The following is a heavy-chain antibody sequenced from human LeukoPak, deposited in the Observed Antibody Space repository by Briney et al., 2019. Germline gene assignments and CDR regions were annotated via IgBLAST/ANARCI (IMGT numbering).Heavy chain of an antibody. CDR3: AGSGGVVPFDY. CDR1: GFTFSSYA. V-gene: IGHV3-23*01. Sequence: AGGSLRLSCAASGFTFSSYALSWVRQAPGKGLEWVSAISGSGGSTYYADSVKGRFTISRHNSKNTLYLQMNSLRAEDTAVYYCAGSGGVVPFDYWGQGTLVTVSS. J-gene: IGHJ4*02. D-gene: IGHD2-15*01. CDR2: ISGSGGST.